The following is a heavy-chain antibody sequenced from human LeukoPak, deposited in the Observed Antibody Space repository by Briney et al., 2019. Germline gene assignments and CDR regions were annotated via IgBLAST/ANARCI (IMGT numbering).Heavy chain of an antibody. CDR1: GYTFTSYY. Sequence: GASVKVSCKASGYTFTSYYMHWVRQAPGQGLEWMGIINPSGGSTSYAQKFQGRVTMTRDTSTSTVYMELSSLRSEDTAVYYCARHGLYRGLLWFGEGYYYYGMDVWGQGTTVTVSS. D-gene: IGHD3-10*01. V-gene: IGHV1-46*01. CDR3: ARHGLYRGLLWFGEGYYYYGMDV. J-gene: IGHJ6*02. CDR2: INPSGGST.